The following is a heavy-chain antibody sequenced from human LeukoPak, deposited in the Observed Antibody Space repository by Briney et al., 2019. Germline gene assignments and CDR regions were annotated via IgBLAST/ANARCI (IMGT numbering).Heavy chain of an antibody. Sequence: SEPCPSPALSMVGPSVVTTGAGSASPQGRGWSGLGEINHSGSTNYNPSLKSRVTISVDTSKNQFSLKLSSVTAADTAVYYCALKGGDAFDIWGQGTMVTVSS. CDR2: INHSGST. J-gene: IGHJ3*02. V-gene: IGHV4-34*01. CDR3: ALKGGDAFDI. CDR1: VGPSVVTT.